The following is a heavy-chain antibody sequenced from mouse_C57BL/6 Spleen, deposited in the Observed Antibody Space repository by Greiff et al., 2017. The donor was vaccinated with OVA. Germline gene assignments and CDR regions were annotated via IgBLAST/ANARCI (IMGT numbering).Heavy chain of an antibody. CDR2: IYPGSGST. V-gene: IGHV1-55*01. CDR1: GYTFTSYW. D-gene: IGHD2-5*01. J-gene: IGHJ3*01. CDR3: ARDYYSNYVGFAY. Sequence: QVQLQQPGAELVKPGASVKMSCKASGYTFTSYWITWVKQRPGQGLEWIGDIYPGSGSTNYNEKFKSKATLTVDTSSSTAYMQLSSLTSEDSAVYYGARDYYSNYVGFAYWGQGTLVTVSA.